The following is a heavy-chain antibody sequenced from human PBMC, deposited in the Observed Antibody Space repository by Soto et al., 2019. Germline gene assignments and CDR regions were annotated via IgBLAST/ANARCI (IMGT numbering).Heavy chain of an antibody. CDR2: IYYSGST. Sequence: SETLSLTCTFSGGSISSGDYYWSWIRQPPGKGLEWIGYIYYSGSTYYNPSLKSRVTISVDTSKNQFSLKLSSVTAADTAVYYCARRYCSSTSCDTHFDYWGQGTLVTVSS. CDR1: GGSISSGDYY. D-gene: IGHD2-2*01. J-gene: IGHJ4*02. V-gene: IGHV4-30-4*01. CDR3: ARRYCSSTSCDTHFDY.